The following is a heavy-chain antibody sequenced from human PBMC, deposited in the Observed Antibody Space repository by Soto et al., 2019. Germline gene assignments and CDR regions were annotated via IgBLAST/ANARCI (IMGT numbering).Heavy chain of an antibody. Sequence: SETLSLTCSVSGGSVRTGSYHWSWIRQPPGKGLEWIGFIPNNGSPDYNPSLKSRVVVSIDRSKNQFSLKVNSVTAADKAVYLRARIGWGGDSCGQGTLVTVYS. D-gene: IGHD7-27*01. CDR3: ARIGWGGDS. J-gene: IGHJ4*02. V-gene: IGHV4-61*01. CDR1: GGSVRTGSYH. CDR2: IPNNGSP.